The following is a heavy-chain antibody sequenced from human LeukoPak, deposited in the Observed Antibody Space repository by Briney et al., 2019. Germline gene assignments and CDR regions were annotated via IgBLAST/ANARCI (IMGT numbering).Heavy chain of an antibody. CDR3: ARGCSSASCPFDY. CDR1: GYPFTSYW. D-gene: IGHD2-2*01. J-gene: IGHJ4*02. V-gene: IGHV5-51*01. CDR2: IYPGASES. Sequence: GESLQISCKGSGYPFTSYWIGWVRPLPGKGLEWMGIIYPGASESRYSPSFQGQVTISADKSISTAYLQWSSLKASDTAMYYCARGCSSASCPFDYWGQGTLVTVSS.